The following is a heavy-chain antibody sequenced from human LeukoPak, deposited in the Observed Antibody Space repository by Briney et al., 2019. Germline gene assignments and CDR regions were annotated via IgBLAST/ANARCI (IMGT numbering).Heavy chain of an antibody. CDR3: ARVPPEFGVATINDYYYYYMDV. CDR1: GFSFSSYE. CDR2: ISSSGSTI. V-gene: IGHV3-48*03. Sequence: GGSLRLSCAASGFSFSSYEMNWVRQAPGKGLEWVSYISSSGSTIYYADSVKGRFTISRDNAKNSLYLQMNSLRAEDTALYYCARVPPEFGVATINDYYYYYMDVWGKGTTVTVSS. D-gene: IGHD5-12*01. J-gene: IGHJ6*03.